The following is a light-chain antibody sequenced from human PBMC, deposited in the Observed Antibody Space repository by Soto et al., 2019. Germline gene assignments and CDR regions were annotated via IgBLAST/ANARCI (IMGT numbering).Light chain of an antibody. J-gene: IGKJ3*01. CDR3: QQLNSSPFT. Sequence: DIQLTQSPSFLSASVGDRVTITCRASQGISNYLAWYQQKPGKAPQLLIYAASTLQSGVPSRFSGGASGTEFPLTVSSLQPEDFATYCCQQLNSSPFTFGPGTKVYIK. CDR2: AAS. CDR1: QGISNY. V-gene: IGKV1-9*01.